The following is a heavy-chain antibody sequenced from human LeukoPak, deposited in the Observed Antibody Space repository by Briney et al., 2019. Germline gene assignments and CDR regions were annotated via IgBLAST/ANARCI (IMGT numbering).Heavy chain of an antibody. CDR2: IYYSGST. CDR1: GGSISSGGYY. J-gene: IGHJ5*02. V-gene: IGHV4-31*03. CDR3: AREVLGDIVVVPAAKNWFDP. Sequence: PSQTLSLTCTVSGGSISSGGYYWSWIRQHPGKGLEWIGYIYYSGSTYYNPSLKSRVTISVDTSKNQFSLKLSTVPAADTAVYYCAREVLGDIVVVPAAKNWFDPWGQGTLVTVSS. D-gene: IGHD2-2*01.